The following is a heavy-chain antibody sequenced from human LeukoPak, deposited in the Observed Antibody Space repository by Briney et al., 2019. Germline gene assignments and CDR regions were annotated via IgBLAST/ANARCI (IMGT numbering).Heavy chain of an antibody. CDR3: ARRYTNSWFFDY. CDR2: IYYTGNS. D-gene: IGHD2-2*02. J-gene: IGHJ4*02. Sequence: SETLSLTCTVSGGSISSYYWSWIRQPPGKGLEWLGYIYYTGNSNYNPSLESRVTMSLDTSTNQFSLRLSSVTAADTAVYYCARRYTNSWFFDYRGQGALVTVSS. CDR1: GGSISSYY. V-gene: IGHV4-59*08.